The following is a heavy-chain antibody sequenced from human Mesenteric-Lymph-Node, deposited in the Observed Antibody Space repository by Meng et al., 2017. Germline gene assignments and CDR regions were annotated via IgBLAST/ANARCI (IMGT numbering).Heavy chain of an antibody. CDR3: ATGAGSGSCDY. J-gene: IGHJ4*02. Sequence: ASVKVSCKASGYTFTGYYMHWVRQAPGQGLEWMGGFDPEDGETIYAQKFQGRVTMTEDTSTDTAYMELSSLRSEDTAVYYCATGAGSGSCDYWGQGTLVTVSS. CDR2: FDPEDGET. V-gene: IGHV1-24*01. D-gene: IGHD3-10*01. CDR1: GYTFTGYY.